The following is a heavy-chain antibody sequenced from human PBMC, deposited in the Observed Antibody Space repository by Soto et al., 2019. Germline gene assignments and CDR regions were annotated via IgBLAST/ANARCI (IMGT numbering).Heavy chain of an antibody. J-gene: IGHJ4*02. V-gene: IGHV1-69*01. Sequence: QVQLVQSGADVKKPGSSVKVSCKASGGTFSSYAISWVRQAPGQGLEWVGGIIPRFGTANYAQKFQGRVTITADESTSTAYMELSSLRSEDTAMYYCAKVKYDSSGYYLNFDYWGQGTLVTVSS. CDR2: IIPRFGTA. CDR1: GGTFSSYA. CDR3: AKVKYDSSGYYLNFDY. D-gene: IGHD3-22*01.